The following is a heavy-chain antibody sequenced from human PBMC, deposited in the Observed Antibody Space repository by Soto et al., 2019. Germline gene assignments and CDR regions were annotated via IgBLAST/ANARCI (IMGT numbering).Heavy chain of an antibody. CDR2: IDPSDSYT. D-gene: IGHD6-6*01. CDR3: ATLMPNYIAASDY. Sequence: KGLEWMGRIDPSDSYTNYSPSFQGHVTISADKSISTAYLQWSSLKASDTAMYYCATLMPNYIAASDYWGQGTLVTGSS. V-gene: IGHV5-10-1*01. J-gene: IGHJ4*02.